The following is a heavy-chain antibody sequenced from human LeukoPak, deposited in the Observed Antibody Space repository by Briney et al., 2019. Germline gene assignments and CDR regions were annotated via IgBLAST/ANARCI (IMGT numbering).Heavy chain of an antibody. J-gene: IGHJ5*02. Sequence: PGRSLRLSCVASGITFSSFGMHWVRQAPGKGLEWVAFIWYDGSNEYYADSVKGRFTIFRDNSKNTLYLQTNSLRGDDTAVYYCARDSPVTAGPFDPWGQGTLVTVSS. CDR3: ARDSPVTAGPFDP. D-gene: IGHD4-11*01. CDR2: IWYDGSNE. CDR1: GITFSSFG. V-gene: IGHV3-33*01.